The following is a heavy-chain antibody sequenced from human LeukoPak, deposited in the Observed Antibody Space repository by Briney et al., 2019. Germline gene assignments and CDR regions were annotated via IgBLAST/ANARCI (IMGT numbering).Heavy chain of an antibody. J-gene: IGHJ4*02. D-gene: IGHD7-27*01. V-gene: IGHV3-30-3*01. CDR3: AKGTGDTAYYFDF. Sequence: GGSLRLSCAASGFTFSEYAMHWVRQAPGKGLEWVAVISYDGRQKYYGDSVKGRFTISRDNSKNTLYLQMNSLRAEDTAIYYCAKGTGDTAYYFDFWGQGVLVTVSS. CDR1: GFTFSEYA. CDR2: ISYDGRQK.